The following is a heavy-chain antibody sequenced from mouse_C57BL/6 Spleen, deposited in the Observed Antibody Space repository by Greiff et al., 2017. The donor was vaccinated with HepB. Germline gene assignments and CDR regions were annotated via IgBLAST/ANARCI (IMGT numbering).Heavy chain of an antibody. V-gene: IGHV5-6*01. D-gene: IGHD1-1*01. CDR3: AGHDGSSFDWDVEV. CDR1: GFTFSSYG. CDR2: ISSGGSYT. Sequence: EVMLVESGGDLVKPGGSLKLSCAASGFTFSSYGMSWVRQTPDKRLEWVATISSGGSYTYYPDSVKGRFTISRDNAKNTLYLQMSSLKSEDTDMYYCAGHDGSSFDWDVEVWGTGTTVTVSS. J-gene: IGHJ1*03.